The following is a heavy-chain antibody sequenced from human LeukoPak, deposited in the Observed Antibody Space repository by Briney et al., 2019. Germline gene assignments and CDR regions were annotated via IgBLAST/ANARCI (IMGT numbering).Heavy chain of an antibody. CDR3: ARHDSRGYYVAY. V-gene: IGHV4-39*01. J-gene: IGHJ4*02. CDR1: GGSISSSSYY. CDR2: IYYSGST. D-gene: IGHD3-22*01. Sequence: KPSETLSLTCTVSGGSISSSSYYWGWIRQPPGKGLEWIGSIYYSGSTYYNPSLKSRVTISVDTSKNQFSLKLSSVTAADTAVYYCARHDSRGYYVAYWGQGALVTVSS.